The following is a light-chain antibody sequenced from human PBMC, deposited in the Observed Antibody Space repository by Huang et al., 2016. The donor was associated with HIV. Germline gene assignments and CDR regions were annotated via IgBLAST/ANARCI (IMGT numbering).Light chain of an antibody. V-gene: IGKV1-39*01. CDR1: QSIRND. Sequence: DVQMTQSPPSVSASVGDRVTITCRASQSIRNDLNWYQQRPGEAPKLLIYAASSLKSGVPSRFSGCGSGTDFALTISSLQPEDFATYYCHQSYNNPWTFGQGTKVESK. CDR3: HQSYNNPWT. J-gene: IGKJ1*01. CDR2: AAS.